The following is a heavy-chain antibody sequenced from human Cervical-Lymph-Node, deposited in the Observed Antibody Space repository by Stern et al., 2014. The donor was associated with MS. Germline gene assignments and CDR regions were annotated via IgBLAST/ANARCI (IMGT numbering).Heavy chain of an antibody. CDR3: AREVAGHRLGMMDV. V-gene: IGHV1-46*01. CDR2: INPSGGTT. CDR1: GYTFTSYY. D-gene: IGHD6-19*01. Sequence: QMQLVESGAEVKTPGASVKLSCKASGYTFTSYYMHWVRQAPGQGLEWMGIINPSGGTTSYAQKFQGRVTMTRDTSTSTVYMELSRLRSEDTAVYYCAREVAGHRLGMMDVWGQGTSVTVSS. J-gene: IGHJ6*02.